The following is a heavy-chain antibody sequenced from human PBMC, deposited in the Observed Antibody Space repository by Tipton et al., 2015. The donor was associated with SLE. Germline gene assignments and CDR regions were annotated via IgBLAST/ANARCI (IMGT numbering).Heavy chain of an antibody. D-gene: IGHD3-22*01. Sequence: TLSLTCAVSGYSISSGYYWGWIRQPPGKGLEWIGSIYHSGSTYYNPSLKSRVTISVDTSKNQFSLKLSSVTAADTAVYYCARQDYDSSGYYPQDFDYWGQGTLVTVSS. CDR3: ARQDYDSSGYYPQDFDY. V-gene: IGHV4-38-2*01. J-gene: IGHJ4*02. CDR1: GYSISSGYY. CDR2: IYHSGST.